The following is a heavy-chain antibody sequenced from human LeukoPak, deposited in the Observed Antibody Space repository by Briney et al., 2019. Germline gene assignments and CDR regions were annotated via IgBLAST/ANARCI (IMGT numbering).Heavy chain of an antibody. CDR3: AKDRAKGSGSYSSANWFDP. CDR2: IRYDGSNK. D-gene: IGHD3-10*01. J-gene: IGHJ5*02. CDR1: GFTFSSYG. Sequence: GSLRLSCAASGFTFSSYGMHWVRQAPGKGLEWVAFIRYDGSNKYYADSVRGRFTISRDNSKNTLYLQMNSLRAEDTAVYYCAKDRAKGSGSYSSANWFDPWGQGTLVTVSS. V-gene: IGHV3-30*02.